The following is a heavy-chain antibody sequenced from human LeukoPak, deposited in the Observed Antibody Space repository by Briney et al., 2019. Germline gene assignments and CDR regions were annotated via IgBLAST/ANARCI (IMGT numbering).Heavy chain of an antibody. CDR3: ARDRPHDY. CDR1: GGTFSGYY. V-gene: IGHV4-59*01. J-gene: IGHJ4*02. CDR2: IYYSGST. Sequence: SETLSLTCAVYGGTFSGYYWSWIRQPPGKGLEWIGYIYYSGSTNYNPSLKSRVTISVDTSKNQFSLKLSSVTAADTAVYYCARDRPHDYWGQGTLVTVSS.